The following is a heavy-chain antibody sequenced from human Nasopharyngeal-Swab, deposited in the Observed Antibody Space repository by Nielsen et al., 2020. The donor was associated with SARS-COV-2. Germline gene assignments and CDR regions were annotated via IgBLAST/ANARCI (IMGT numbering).Heavy chain of an antibody. Sequence: GGSLTLSCTASGHPFNTYAMTWVRQAPGKGLEWVSTIDAGGANTFYADSVKGRFTISRDNSKNTLYLQMNSLRADDTAVYYCADPPFSEYWGQGTLVTVSS. V-gene: IGHV3-23*01. CDR1: GHPFNTYA. J-gene: IGHJ4*02. CDR3: ADPPFSEY. CDR2: IDAGGANT.